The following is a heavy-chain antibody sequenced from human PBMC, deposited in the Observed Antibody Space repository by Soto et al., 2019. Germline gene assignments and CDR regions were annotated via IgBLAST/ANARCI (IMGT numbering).Heavy chain of an antibody. CDR3: AKDSPPLLLWFGELSPNPGMDV. V-gene: IGHV3-23*01. Sequence: GSLRLSCAASGFTFSSYAMSWVRQAPGKGLEWVSAISGSGGSTYYADSVKGRFTISRDNSKNTLYLQMNSLRAEDTAVYYCAKDSPPLLLWFGELSPNPGMDVWGQGTTVTVSS. D-gene: IGHD3-10*01. CDR2: ISGSGGST. CDR1: GFTFSSYA. J-gene: IGHJ6*02.